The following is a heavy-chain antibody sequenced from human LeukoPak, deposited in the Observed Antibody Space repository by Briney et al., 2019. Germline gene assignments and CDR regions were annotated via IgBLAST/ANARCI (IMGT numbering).Heavy chain of an antibody. CDR2: IISRGTTI. J-gene: IGHJ4*02. CDR3: ARDKPYGSGIDY. D-gene: IGHD3-10*01. CDR1: FTXXXXY. Sequence: FTXXXXYMRWIRXAGGKGLEGVSSIISRGTTIYYAASLMARFTISSHNPNNSLYLQMNSLRAEDTAVYYCARDKPYGSGIDYWGQGTLVTVSS. V-gene: IGHV3-11*01.